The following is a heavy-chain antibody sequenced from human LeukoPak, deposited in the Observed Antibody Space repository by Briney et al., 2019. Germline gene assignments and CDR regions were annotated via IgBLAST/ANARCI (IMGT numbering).Heavy chain of an antibody. CDR3: ARGQGTVTTH. CDR1: GGSIDKGGYY. V-gene: IGHV4-34*01. D-gene: IGHD4-17*01. J-gene: IGHJ4*02. CDR2: INHSGSA. Sequence: ASETLSLTCTVSGGSIDKGGYYWTWIRQPPGKGLEWIGEINHSGSANYNPSLKSRVTISLDTSKNQFSLKLSSVTAADTAVYYCARGQGTVTTHWGQGTLVTVSS.